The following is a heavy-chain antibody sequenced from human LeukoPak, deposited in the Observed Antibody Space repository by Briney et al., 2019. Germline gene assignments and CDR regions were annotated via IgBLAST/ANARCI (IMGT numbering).Heavy chain of an antibody. Sequence: ASVKVSCKASGYTFTGYYMHWVRQAPGKGLEWMGGFDPEDGETIYAQKFQGRVTMTEDTSTDTAYMELSSLRSEDTAVYYCASRVAGPYFDYWGQGTLVTVSS. V-gene: IGHV1-24*01. J-gene: IGHJ4*02. CDR1: GYTFTGYY. D-gene: IGHD6-19*01. CDR3: ASRVAGPYFDY. CDR2: FDPEDGET.